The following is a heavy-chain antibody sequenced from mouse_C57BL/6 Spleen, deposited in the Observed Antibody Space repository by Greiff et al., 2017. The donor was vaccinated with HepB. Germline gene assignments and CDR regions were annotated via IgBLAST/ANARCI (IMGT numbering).Heavy chain of an antibody. Sequence: EVQLVESGGGLVQPGGSLSLSCAASGFTFTDYYMSWVRQPPGKALEWLGFIRNKANGYTTEYSASVKGRFTISRDNSQSILYLQMNALRAEDSATYYCARYPYSTHAMDYWGQGTSVTVSS. CDR2: IRNKANGYTT. CDR3: ARYPYSTHAMDY. J-gene: IGHJ4*01. D-gene: IGHD2-5*01. CDR1: GFTFTDYY. V-gene: IGHV7-3*01.